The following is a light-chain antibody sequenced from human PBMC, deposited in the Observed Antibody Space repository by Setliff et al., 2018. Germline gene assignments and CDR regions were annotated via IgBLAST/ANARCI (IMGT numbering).Light chain of an antibody. V-gene: IGLV2-14*03. CDR3: SSYSSSNTRVI. Sequence: QSVLTQPASVSGSPGQSITISCTGTSSDIGGYNYVSWYQQHPGKAPKVLISDVSDRPSGISSRFSGSKSGDTASLTISGLQAEDEADYYCSSYSSSNTRVIFGGGTKVTVL. CDR1: SSDIGGYNY. J-gene: IGLJ2*01. CDR2: DVS.